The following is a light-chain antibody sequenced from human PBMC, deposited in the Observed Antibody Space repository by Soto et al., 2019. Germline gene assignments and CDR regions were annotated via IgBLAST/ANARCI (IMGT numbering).Light chain of an antibody. J-gene: IGKJ1*01. V-gene: IGKV1-5*03. CDR2: KAF. Sequence: DIQMTQSPSTLSASVGDRVTITCRASQSISDWLAWYQQKPGKAPNLLIYKAFTLQNGVPSRFSGRRSGTEFTLTISSLQPDDFTTYFCQQYESYPWTFGQGTKVDIK. CDR3: QQYESYPWT. CDR1: QSISDW.